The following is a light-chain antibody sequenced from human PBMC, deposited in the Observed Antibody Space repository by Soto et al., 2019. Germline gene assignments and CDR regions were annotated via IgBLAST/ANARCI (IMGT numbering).Light chain of an antibody. Sequence: QSVLTQPPSASGTPGQRVTISCSGSSSNIGSNYVYWYQQLPGTAPKLLIYRNNQRPSGVPDRFSGSKSGTSASLAISGFRSEDEADYYCAAWDDSLSVVFGGGTKLTVL. CDR3: AAWDDSLSVV. CDR1: SSNIGSNY. J-gene: IGLJ2*01. V-gene: IGLV1-47*01. CDR2: RNN.